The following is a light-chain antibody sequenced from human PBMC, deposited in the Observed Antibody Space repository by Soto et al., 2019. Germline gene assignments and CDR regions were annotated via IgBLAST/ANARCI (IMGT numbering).Light chain of an antibody. CDR3: QQANTFPWT. CDR2: AAS. Sequence: DVQMTQSPSSVSASVGDRVTIACRASQGIRSRLAWYQQKPGTPPKLLIYAASTLHSGFPPRFSGSGSGKDFTLPSSGLQPEDLATYYCQQANTFPWTFGQGTKVGIK. CDR1: QGIRSR. J-gene: IGKJ1*01. V-gene: IGKV1-12*01.